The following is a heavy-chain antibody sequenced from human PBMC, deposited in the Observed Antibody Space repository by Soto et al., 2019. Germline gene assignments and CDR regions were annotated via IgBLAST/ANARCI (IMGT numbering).Heavy chain of an antibody. Sequence: EVQLVESGGGLVQPGRSLRLSCTASGFTFGDYAMSWVRQAPGKGLEWVGFIRSKAYGGTTEYAASVKGRFTISRDDSKSIAYLQMNSLKTEDTAVYYCTSASRRGPIGKRSWVGMDAFDIWGQGTMVTVSS. CDR3: TSASRRGPIGKRSWVGMDAFDI. V-gene: IGHV3-49*04. CDR1: GFTFGDYA. D-gene: IGHD1-1*01. J-gene: IGHJ3*02. CDR2: IRSKAYGGTT.